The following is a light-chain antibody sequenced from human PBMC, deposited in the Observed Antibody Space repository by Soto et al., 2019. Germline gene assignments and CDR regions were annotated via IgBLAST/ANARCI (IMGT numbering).Light chain of an antibody. CDR3: QQANSFPLT. CDR1: QGVSKW. V-gene: IGKV1-12*01. CDR2: GAS. Sequence: DIQLTQSPSSLSASVGDRVTITCRASQGVSKWLAWYQQKPGKAPILLIHGASSLQSGVPSRFSGSGSGTDFPLTITSLQPEDIATYYCQQANSFPLTCGQGTRLDIK. J-gene: IGKJ5*01.